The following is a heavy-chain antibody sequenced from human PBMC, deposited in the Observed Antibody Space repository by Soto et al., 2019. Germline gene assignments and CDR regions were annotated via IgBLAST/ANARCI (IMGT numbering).Heavy chain of an antibody. CDR1: GFTFSKFV. V-gene: IGHV3-23*01. CDR3: AKGGYSYGDAFDS. J-gene: IGHJ4*02. D-gene: IGHD5-18*01. Sequence: PGGSLRLSCAASGFTFSKFVMTWVRQAPGKGLEWVSAINDRGESAFYADSVKGRCTISRDNSKNTVFLQMNSLRAEDTAEYYCAKGGYSYGDAFDSWGQGTRVTVSS. CDR2: INDRGESA.